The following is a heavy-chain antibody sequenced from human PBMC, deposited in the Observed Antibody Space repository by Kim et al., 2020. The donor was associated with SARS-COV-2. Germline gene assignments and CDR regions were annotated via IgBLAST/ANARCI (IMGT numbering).Heavy chain of an antibody. CDR2: INHSGST. CDR1: GGSFSGYY. J-gene: IGHJ6*02. CDR3: ARGGITIFGVVIQTYYYYYYGMDV. V-gene: IGHV4-34*01. D-gene: IGHD3-3*01. Sequence: SETLSLTCAVYGGSFSGYYWSWIRQPPGKGLEWIGEINHSGSTNYNPSLKSRVTISVDTSKNQFSLKLSSVTAADTAVYYCARGGITIFGVVIQTYYYYYYGMDVWGQGTTVTVSS.